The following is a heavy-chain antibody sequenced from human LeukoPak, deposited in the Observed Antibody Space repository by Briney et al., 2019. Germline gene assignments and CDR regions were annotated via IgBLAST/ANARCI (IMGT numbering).Heavy chain of an antibody. J-gene: IGHJ4*02. Sequence: ASVKVSCKASGYTFTGYYMHWVRQAPGQGLEWMGWINPNSGGTNYAQKFQGRVTMTRDTSISTACMELSRLRSDDTAVYYCARSVPAAYKVDYWGQGTLVTVSS. D-gene: IGHD2-2*01. V-gene: IGHV1-2*02. CDR1: GYTFTGYY. CDR2: INPNSGGT. CDR3: ARSVPAAYKVDY.